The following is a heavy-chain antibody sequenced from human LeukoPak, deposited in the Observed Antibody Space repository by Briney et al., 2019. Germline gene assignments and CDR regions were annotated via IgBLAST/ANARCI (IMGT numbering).Heavy chain of an antibody. V-gene: IGHV4-61*02. CDR1: GGSISSGSYY. Sequence: SETLSLTCTVSGGSISSGSYYWSWIRQPAGKGLEWIGRIYTSGSTNYNPSLKSRVTISVDTSKNQFSLKLSSVTAADTAVYYCARGVVYAIENWYFDLWGRGTLVTVSS. CDR3: ARGVVYAIENWYFDL. D-gene: IGHD2-8*02. CDR2: IYTSGST. J-gene: IGHJ2*01.